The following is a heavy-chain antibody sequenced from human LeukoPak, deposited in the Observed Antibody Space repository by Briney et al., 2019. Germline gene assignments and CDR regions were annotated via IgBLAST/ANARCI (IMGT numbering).Heavy chain of an antibody. CDR2: INPNSGGT. J-gene: IGHJ4*02. CDR3: ATSGGGIVGATTTGDYFDY. V-gene: IGHV1-2*04. D-gene: IGHD1-26*01. Sequence: ASVKVSCKASGYTFTGYCMHWVRQAPGQGLEWMGWINPNSGGTKSAQKFQGWVTMTRDTSISTAYMELSRLTSDDTAVYYCATSGGGIVGATTTGDYFDYWGQGTLVTVSS. CDR1: GYTFTGYC.